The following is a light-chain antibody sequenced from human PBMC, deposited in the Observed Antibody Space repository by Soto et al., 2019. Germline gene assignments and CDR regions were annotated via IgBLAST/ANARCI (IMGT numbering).Light chain of an antibody. Sequence: QSALTQPASVSGSPGQSITISCTGTSSDVGGYNYVSWYQHHPGKAPKLMIFDVSNRPSGVSNRFSGSKSGNTASLTISGLQPEDEADNYCSSYTTSNTRQTVFGTGTKVTVL. J-gene: IGLJ1*01. CDR1: SSDVGGYNY. CDR3: SSYTTSNTRQTV. CDR2: DVS. V-gene: IGLV2-14*03.